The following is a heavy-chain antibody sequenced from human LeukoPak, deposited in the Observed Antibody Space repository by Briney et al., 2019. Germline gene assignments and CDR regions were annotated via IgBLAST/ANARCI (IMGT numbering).Heavy chain of an antibody. V-gene: IGHV3-7*01. CDR1: GFTFSGYW. J-gene: IGHJ4*02. CDR2: IGEDGSGK. Sequence: GGSLRLSCAASGFTFSGYWMSWVRQAPGKGLEWVANIGEDGSGKHYVDSVRGRFTISRDNAKNSLYLQVNSLKAEDTAMYYCARDSIYSGSFSSFDLWGQGTLVTVSS. CDR3: ARDSIYSGSFSSFDL. D-gene: IGHD1-26*01.